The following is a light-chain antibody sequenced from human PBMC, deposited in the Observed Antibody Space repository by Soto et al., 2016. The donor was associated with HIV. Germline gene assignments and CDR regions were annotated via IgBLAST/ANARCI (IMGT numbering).Light chain of an antibody. CDR3: LQDYDRPYT. J-gene: IGKJ2*01. Sequence: AIQMTQSPSSLSASLGDRVTITCRASQGIKNELGWYQQKPGKAPKLLIYATSSLGGGVPSRFSGSGSGTDFTLTISSLQPEXSASYFCLQDYDRPYTFGPGDQAGDQT. V-gene: IGKV1-6*01. CDR2: ATS. CDR1: QGIKNE.